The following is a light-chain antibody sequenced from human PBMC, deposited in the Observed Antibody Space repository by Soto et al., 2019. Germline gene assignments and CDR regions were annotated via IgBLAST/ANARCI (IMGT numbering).Light chain of an antibody. V-gene: IGKV1-9*01. CDR1: QAISSY. J-gene: IGKJ2*01. CDR3: QQINSLPYT. CDR2: GAT. Sequence: DIPLTQSPSFLSASVGDRVTITCRVSQAISSYLVWYQQKPGRAPKLLVYGATILQSGVPSRFSGSGSRTEFTLTISGLLPEDFAIYYCQQINSLPYTFGQGT.